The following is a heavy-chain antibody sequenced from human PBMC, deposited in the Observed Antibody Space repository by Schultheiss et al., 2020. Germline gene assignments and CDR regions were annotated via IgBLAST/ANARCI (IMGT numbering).Heavy chain of an antibody. J-gene: IGHJ6*02. CDR1: GGSFSGYY. D-gene: IGHD6-19*01. V-gene: IGHV4-34*01. Sequence: SETLSLTCAVYGGSFSGYYWSWIRQPPGKGLEWIGEINHSGSTNYNPSLKSRVTTSVDASKNQFSLKLSSVTAADTAVYYCASSSGWYEYYYYGMDVWGQGTTVTVSS. CDR3: ASSSGWYEYYYYGMDV. CDR2: INHSGST.